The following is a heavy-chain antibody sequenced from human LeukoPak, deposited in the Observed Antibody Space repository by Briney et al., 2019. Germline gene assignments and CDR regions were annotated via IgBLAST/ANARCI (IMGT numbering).Heavy chain of an antibody. CDR3: ARVPGPRDYYYYYMDV. CDR2: ISAYNGNT. CDR1: GYTFTSYG. Sequence: ASVKVSCKASGYTFTSYGISWVRQAPGQGLEWMGWISAYNGNTNYAQKLQGRVTMTTDTSTSTAYMELRSLGSDDTAVYYCARVPGPRDYYYYYMDVWGKGTTVTISS. V-gene: IGHV1-18*01. J-gene: IGHJ6*03.